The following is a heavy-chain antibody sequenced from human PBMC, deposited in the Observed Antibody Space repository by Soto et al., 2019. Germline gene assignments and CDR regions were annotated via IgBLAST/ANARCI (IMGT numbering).Heavy chain of an antibody. Sequence: PVGSLRLSCAASGFTFSYYAMTWVRQAPGKGLEWVSSFGSDISGGAGTTYYADSVKGRFTISRDNSKNTLFLHVNSLRAEDTAVYFCAQSSYCGVDCSTYYWGQGTLVTVSS. V-gene: IGHV3-23*01. CDR2: FGSDISGGAGTT. D-gene: IGHD2-21*02. CDR3: AQSSYCGVDCSTYY. CDR1: GFTFSYYA. J-gene: IGHJ4*02.